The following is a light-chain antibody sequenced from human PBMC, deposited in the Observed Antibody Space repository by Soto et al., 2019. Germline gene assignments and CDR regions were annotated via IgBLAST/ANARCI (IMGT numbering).Light chain of an antibody. J-gene: IGKJ1*01. CDR1: QSIGRN. CDR2: TSS. CDR3: QQSYSTTPT. Sequence: DIQMTQAPASRSSSLGDRVTISCRASQSIGRNLNWYQQKPGEAPKLLMFTSSNLQSGVPSRFSVSGSGTDFILTISSLKHEDFATYYCQQSYSTTPTFRQGTKVDIK. V-gene: IGKV1-39*01.